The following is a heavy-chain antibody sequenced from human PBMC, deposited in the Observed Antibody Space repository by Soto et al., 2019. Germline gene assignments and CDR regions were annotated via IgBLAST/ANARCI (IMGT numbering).Heavy chain of an antibody. Sequence: SVKVSCKASGGTFSSYAISWVRRAPGQGLEWMGGIIPIFGTANYAQKFQGRVTITADESTSTAYMELSSLRSEDTAVYYCARDYYGSGSYYNVPGNYYGMDVWGQGTTVTVSS. CDR2: IIPIFGTA. CDR3: ARDYYGSGSYYNVPGNYYGMDV. CDR1: GGTFSSYA. D-gene: IGHD3-10*01. J-gene: IGHJ6*02. V-gene: IGHV1-69*13.